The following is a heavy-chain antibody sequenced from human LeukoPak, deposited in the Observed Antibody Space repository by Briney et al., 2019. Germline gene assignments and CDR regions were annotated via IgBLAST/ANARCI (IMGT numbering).Heavy chain of an antibody. D-gene: IGHD6-6*01. CDR2: ISGGGGST. CDR3: AKFSLAEGY. CDR1: GFTFSDFP. Sequence: PGGSLRLSCAASGFTFSDFPMIWVRQAPGKGLEWVSAISGGGGSTYYADSVKGRFTISRDNSKNTLYLQMNSLRAEDTAVYYCAKFSLAEGYWGQGTLVTVSS. J-gene: IGHJ4*02. V-gene: IGHV3-23*01.